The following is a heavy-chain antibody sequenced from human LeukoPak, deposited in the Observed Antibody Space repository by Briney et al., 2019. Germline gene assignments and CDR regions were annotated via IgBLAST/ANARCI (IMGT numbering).Heavy chain of an antibody. V-gene: IGHV1-18*01. CDR3: ARDRGRAPFDP. Sequence: GASVKVSCKASGYTFTSYGISWVRQAPGQGLEWMGWISAHNGDTHYAQNLQGRVTMTTDTSTSTAYMELRSLRSGDTAVYYCARDRGRAPFDPWGQGTLVTVSS. CDR1: GYTFTSYG. D-gene: IGHD3-10*01. J-gene: IGHJ5*02. CDR2: ISAHNGDT.